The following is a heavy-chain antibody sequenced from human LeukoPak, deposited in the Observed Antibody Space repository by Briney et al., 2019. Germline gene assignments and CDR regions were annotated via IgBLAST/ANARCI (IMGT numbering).Heavy chain of an antibody. CDR3: TRSEGGTPDY. D-gene: IGHD2-15*01. CDR1: VFTFSPSV. V-gene: IGHV3-23*01. Sequence: PGGSLRLSCAASVFTFSPSVMTWGRQAPGKGLEWLSAIGGDDKSIDYADSVKGRFTISRDNSKNTVYLQMNSLRSEDTALYYFTRSEGGTPDYWGLGTLVTVSS. J-gene: IGHJ4*02. CDR2: IGGDDKSI.